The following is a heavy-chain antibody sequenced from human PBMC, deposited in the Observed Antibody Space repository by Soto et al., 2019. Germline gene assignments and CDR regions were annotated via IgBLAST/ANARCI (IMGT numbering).Heavy chain of an antibody. V-gene: IGHV4-59*01. Sequence: PSETLSLTCTVSGGSISSYYWSWIRQPPGKGLEWIGYIYYSGSTNYNPSLKSRVTISVDTSKNQFSLKLSSVTAADTAVYYCARGLGYCSGGSCYSNYYYGMDVWGQGTTVTVSS. CDR1: GGSISSYY. J-gene: IGHJ6*02. CDR3: ARGLGYCSGGSCYSNYYYGMDV. D-gene: IGHD2-15*01. CDR2: IYYSGST.